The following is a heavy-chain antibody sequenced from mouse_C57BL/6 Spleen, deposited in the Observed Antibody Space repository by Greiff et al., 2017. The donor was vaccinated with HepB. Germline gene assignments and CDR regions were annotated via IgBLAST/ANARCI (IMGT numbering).Heavy chain of an antibody. CDR1: GYTFTSYW. V-gene: IGHV1-59*01. CDR3: ARGAIYYGNYGAMDY. J-gene: IGHJ4*01. Sequence: QVQLQQPGAELVRPGTSVKLSCKASGYTFTSYWMHWVKQRPGQGLEWIGVIDPSDSYTNYNQKFKGKATLTVDTSSSTAYMQLSSLTSEDSAVYYCARGAIYYGNYGAMDYWGQGTSVTVSS. D-gene: IGHD2-1*01. CDR2: IDPSDSYT.